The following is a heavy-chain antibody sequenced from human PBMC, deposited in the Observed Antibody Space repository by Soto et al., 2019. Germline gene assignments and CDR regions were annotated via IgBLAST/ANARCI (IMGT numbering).Heavy chain of an antibody. CDR3: AGAARSIHYYFDF. CDR1: GFSFGSYG. V-gene: IGHV3-30*03. Sequence: HPVGSLRLSCATSGFSFGSYGMHWVRQAPGKGLEWVAVISYDGANKHFIDSVKGRFSISRDNSTNTVFLEMNRLRTEDTAIYHCAGAARSIHYYFDFWGRGTPVTVSS. CDR2: ISYDGANK. J-gene: IGHJ4*01. D-gene: IGHD3-10*01.